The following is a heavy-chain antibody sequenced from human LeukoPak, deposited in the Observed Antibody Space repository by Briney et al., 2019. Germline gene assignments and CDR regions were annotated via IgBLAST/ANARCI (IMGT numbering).Heavy chain of an antibody. CDR1: GGSISSCY. D-gene: IGHD2-15*01. V-gene: IGHV4-59*01. J-gene: IGHJ4*02. Sequence: SETRSLTCTVSGGSISSCYWSWIRQPPGQGLEWIGYIHYSGSTNYNPSLKSRVTISVDTSKNQFSLKLTSVTAADTAVYYCARATVVAAYFDYWGQGTLVTVSS. CDR3: ARATVVAAYFDY. CDR2: IHYSGST.